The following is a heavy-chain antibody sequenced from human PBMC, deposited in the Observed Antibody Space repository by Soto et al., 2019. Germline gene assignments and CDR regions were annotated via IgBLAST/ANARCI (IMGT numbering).Heavy chain of an antibody. V-gene: IGHV1-58*02. CDR3: AADRGLRFLEWLPDY. CDR1: GFTFTSSA. CDR2: IGVGSGNT. D-gene: IGHD3-3*01. J-gene: IGHJ4*02. Sequence: SVKVSCKASGFTFTSSAMQWVRQARGQRLEWIGWIGVGSGNTNYAQKFQERVTITRDMSTSTAYMELSSLRSEDTAVYYCAADRGLRFLEWLPDYWGQGTLVTVSS.